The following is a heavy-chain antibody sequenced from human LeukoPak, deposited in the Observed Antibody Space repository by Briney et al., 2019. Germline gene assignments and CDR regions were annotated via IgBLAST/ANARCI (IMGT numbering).Heavy chain of an antibody. Sequence: ASVKVSCKASGYTFTSNDINWVRQAPRQGLEWMGWVNPNNGDTGFAQKFQGRVTVTRNTAINTAYMELRSLRPEDTAMYYCARVRGVERITLFGVIVSRGALDIWGQGTMVSVSS. CDR2: VNPNNGDT. D-gene: IGHD3-3*01. J-gene: IGHJ3*02. V-gene: IGHV1-8*02. CDR1: GYTFTSND. CDR3: ARVRGVERITLFGVIVSRGALDI.